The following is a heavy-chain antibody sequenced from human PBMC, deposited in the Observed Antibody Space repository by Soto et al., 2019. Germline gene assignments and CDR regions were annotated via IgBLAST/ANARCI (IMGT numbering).Heavy chain of an antibody. CDR2: ISGTGGSK. CDR3: AIAQQLLVPADYFDV. V-gene: IGHV3-23*01. CDR1: GFTFSSFA. J-gene: IGHJ3*01. D-gene: IGHD6-19*01. Sequence: GGSLRLFWSAPGFTFSSFAISWGPQAPRKGLEWVTGISGTGGSKYYADSVKGRFTSSKDNSKNKLQLKMNSLKAEDMSLYYCAIAQQLLVPADYFDVWGQGTMVTVSS.